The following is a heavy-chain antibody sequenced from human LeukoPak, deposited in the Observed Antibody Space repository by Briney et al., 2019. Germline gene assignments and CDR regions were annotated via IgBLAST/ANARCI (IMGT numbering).Heavy chain of an antibody. CDR1: GGSISSYY. CDR3: ARGLIDGYSYGSSWFDP. D-gene: IGHD5-18*01. J-gene: IGHJ5*02. Sequence: SETLSLTCTVSGGSISSYYWSRIRQPPGKGLEWIGYIYYSGSTNYNPSLKSRVTISVDTSKNQFSLKLSSATAADTAVYYCARGLIDGYSYGSSWFDPWGQGTLVTVSS. CDR2: IYYSGST. V-gene: IGHV4-59*01.